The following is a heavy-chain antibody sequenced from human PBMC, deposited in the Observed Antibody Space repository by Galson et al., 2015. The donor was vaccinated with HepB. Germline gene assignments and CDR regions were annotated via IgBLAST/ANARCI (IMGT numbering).Heavy chain of an antibody. CDR1: GYTFTSYG. CDR3: ATSWYKNYYGMDV. D-gene: IGHD6-13*01. V-gene: IGHV1-18*01. Sequence: SVKVSCKASGYTFTSYGISWVRQAPGQGLEWMGWISAYNGNTNYAQKLQGRVTMTTDTSTSTAYMELRSLRSDDTAVYYCATSWYKNYYGMDVWGQGTTVTVSS. CDR2: ISAYNGNT. J-gene: IGHJ6*02.